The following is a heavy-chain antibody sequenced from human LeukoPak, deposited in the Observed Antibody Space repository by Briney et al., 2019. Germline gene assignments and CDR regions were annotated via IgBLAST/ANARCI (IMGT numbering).Heavy chain of an antibody. J-gene: IGHJ4*02. CDR1: GGSVSSVSYY. CDR3: ARWLTTVTTVDY. CDR2: IYYSGST. V-gene: IGHV4-61*01. D-gene: IGHD4-17*01. Sequence: SETLSLTCTVSGGSVSSVSYYRSWIRQPPGKGLEWIGYIYYSGSTNYNPSLKSRVTISVDTSKNQFSLKLSSVTAADTAVYYCARWLTTVTTVDYWGQGTLVTVSS.